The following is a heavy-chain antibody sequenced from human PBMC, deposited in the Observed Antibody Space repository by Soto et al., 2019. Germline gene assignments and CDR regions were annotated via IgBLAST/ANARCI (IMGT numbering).Heavy chain of an antibody. J-gene: IGHJ6*02. V-gene: IGHV1-69*13. Sequence: PVKVSCKASGYTFTSYGISWVRQSPGQALEWMGWISPIFGKGKYAQRFQGRVTITADESTSTVHMELSSLRSEDTAVYYCARDGSTVETAMVSQYYYGMDVCGQGTTVTLSS. CDR2: ISPIFGKG. D-gene: IGHD5-18*01. CDR1: GYTFTSYG. CDR3: ARDGSTVETAMVSQYYYGMDV.